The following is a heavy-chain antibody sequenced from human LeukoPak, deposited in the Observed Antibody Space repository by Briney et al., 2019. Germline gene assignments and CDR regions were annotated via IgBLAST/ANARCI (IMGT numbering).Heavy chain of an antibody. CDR3: ARLRAMIVDYGYFDY. V-gene: IGHV3-64*01. J-gene: IGHJ4*02. Sequence: GGSLRLSCAASGFTFSSYAMHWVRQAPGKGLEYVSAISSNGGSTYYANSVKGRFTISRDNSKNTLYLQMGSPRAEDMAVYYCARLRAMIVDYGYFDYWGQGTLVTVSS. CDR1: GFTFSSYA. D-gene: IGHD3-22*01. CDR2: ISSNGGST.